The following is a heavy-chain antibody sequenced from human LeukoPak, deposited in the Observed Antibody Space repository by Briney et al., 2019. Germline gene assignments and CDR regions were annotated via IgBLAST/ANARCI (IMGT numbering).Heavy chain of an antibody. V-gene: IGHV1-18*01. CDR3: ARDNGIVGATGAFAL. CDR2: ISAYNDIT. J-gene: IGHJ3*01. CDR1: GYTFTSYG. D-gene: IGHD1-26*01. Sequence: ASVKVSCKASGYTFTSYGISWVRQAPGQGLEWMGWISAYNDITNYAQKLQGRVTMTTDTSTTTAYMELRSLRSDDTAVYCCARDNGIVGATGAFALWGQGTMVTVSS.